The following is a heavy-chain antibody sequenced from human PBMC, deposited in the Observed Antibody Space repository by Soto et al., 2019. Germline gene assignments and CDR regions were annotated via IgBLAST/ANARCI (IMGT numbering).Heavy chain of an antibody. V-gene: IGHV3-48*01. J-gene: IGHJ4*02. D-gene: IGHD6-13*01. CDR3: AKDSRSWSYFDY. CDR2: ISSNRTHT. Sequence: GGSLRLSCAASGFTFSNYEMHWVRQAPGKGLEWVSCISSNRTHTYYADSVKGRFTISRDNAENSLYLQMSSLRAEDMAVYYCAKDSRSWSYFDYWGQGTLVTVSS. CDR1: GFTFSNYE.